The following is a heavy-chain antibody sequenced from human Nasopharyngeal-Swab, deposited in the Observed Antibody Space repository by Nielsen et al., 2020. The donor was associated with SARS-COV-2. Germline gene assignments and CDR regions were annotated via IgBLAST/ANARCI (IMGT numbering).Heavy chain of an antibody. Sequence: GESLKISCAASGFNFRAYWMNWVRLTPMKRLEWVATVKQDGTAIYHVDSLKGRFTISRDNAKNSLSLQMNNLRADDTAVYYCAGENWGKLDYWGQGALVTVSS. CDR2: VKQDGTAI. V-gene: IGHV3-7*04. CDR1: GFNFRAYW. CDR3: AGENWGKLDY. J-gene: IGHJ4*02. D-gene: IGHD7-27*01.